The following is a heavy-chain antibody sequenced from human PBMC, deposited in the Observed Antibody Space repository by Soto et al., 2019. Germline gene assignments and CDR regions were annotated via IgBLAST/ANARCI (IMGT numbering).Heavy chain of an antibody. CDR2: INHSGST. D-gene: IGHD2-2*01. CDR1: GGSFSGYY. Sequence: QVQLQQWGAGLLKPSETLSLTCAVYGGSFSGYYWSWIRQPPGKGLEWIEEINHSGSTNYNPSLKSLVTISVDTSKNQFSLKLSSVTAADTAVYYCARVRVVVPAAAWGYYYYYGMDVWGQGTTVTVSS. CDR3: ARVRVVVPAAAWGYYYYYGMDV. V-gene: IGHV4-34*01. J-gene: IGHJ6*02.